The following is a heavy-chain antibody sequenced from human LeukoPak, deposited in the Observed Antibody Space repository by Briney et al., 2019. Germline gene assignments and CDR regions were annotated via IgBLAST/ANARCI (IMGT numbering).Heavy chain of an antibody. CDR3: AREMPLGSGSQAFDY. D-gene: IGHD3-10*01. CDR1: GFTFSSYE. J-gene: IGHJ4*02. V-gene: IGHV3-48*03. CDR2: ISSSGSTI. Sequence: GGSLRLSCAASGFTFSSYEMNWVRQAPGKGLEWVSYISSSGSTIYYADSEKGRFTIPRDNAKNSLYLQMNSLRAEDTAVYYCAREMPLGSGSQAFDYWGQGTLVTVSS.